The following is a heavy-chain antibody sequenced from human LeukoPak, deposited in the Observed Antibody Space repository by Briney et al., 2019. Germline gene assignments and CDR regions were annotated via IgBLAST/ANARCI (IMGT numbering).Heavy chain of an antibody. V-gene: IGHV7-4-1*02. D-gene: IGHD2-15*01. CDR2: INTNTGNP. Sequence: ASVKVSCKASGGTFSSYAISWVRQAPGQGLEWMGWINTNTGNPTYAQGFTGRFVFSLDTSVSTAYLQISSLKAEDTAVYYCARESVVVVAATFDYWGQGTLVTVSS. CDR1: GGTFSSYA. J-gene: IGHJ4*02. CDR3: ARESVVVVAATFDY.